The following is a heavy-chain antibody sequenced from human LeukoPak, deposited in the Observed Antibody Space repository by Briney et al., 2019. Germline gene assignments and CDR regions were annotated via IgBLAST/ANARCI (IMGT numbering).Heavy chain of an antibody. CDR2: ISGRSGST. CDR1: GLTFSNYA. D-gene: IGHD6-19*01. V-gene: IGHV3-23*01. J-gene: IGHJ4*02. CDR3: AKDVAVAGTQFDY. Sequence: GGSLRLSCAASGLTFSNYAMIWVRQAPGKGLEWVSAISGRSGSTYYADSVKGRFTISRDNSKNTLYLQMNSLRAEDTAVYYCAKDVAVAGTQFDYWGQGTLVTVSS.